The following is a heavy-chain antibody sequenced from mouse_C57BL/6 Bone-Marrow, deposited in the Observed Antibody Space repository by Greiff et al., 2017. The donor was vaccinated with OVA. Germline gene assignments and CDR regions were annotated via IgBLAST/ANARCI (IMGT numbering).Heavy chain of an antibody. J-gene: IGHJ2*01. V-gene: IGHV3-6*01. Sequence: DVKLQESGPGLVKPSQSLSLTCSVTGYSITSGYYWNWIRQFPGNKLEWLGYISYDGSNNYNPSLNNRISITRVTSTNQFFLKLYSVTTEVTATYYCASDTTVVATRYFDYWGQGTTLTVSS. CDR1: GYSITSGYY. CDR3: ASDTTVVATRYFDY. CDR2: ISYDGSN. D-gene: IGHD1-1*01.